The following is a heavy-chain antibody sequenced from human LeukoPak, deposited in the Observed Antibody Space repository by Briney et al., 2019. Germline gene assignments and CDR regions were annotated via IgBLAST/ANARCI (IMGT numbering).Heavy chain of an antibody. CDR3: ARTIPLRPPDY. CDR1: GFTFSSYS. D-gene: IGHD5-24*01. Sequence: GGSLRLSCAASGFTFSSYSMNWVRQAPGKGLEWASYISSSSSTIYYADSVKGRFTISRDNAKNSLYLQMNSLRAEDTAVYYCARTIPLRPPDYWGQGTLVTVSS. J-gene: IGHJ4*02. CDR2: ISSSSSTI. V-gene: IGHV3-48*01.